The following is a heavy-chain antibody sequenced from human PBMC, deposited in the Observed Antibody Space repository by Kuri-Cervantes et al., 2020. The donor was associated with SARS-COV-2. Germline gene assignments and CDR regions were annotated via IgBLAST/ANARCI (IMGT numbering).Heavy chain of an antibody. V-gene: IGHV3-20*04. CDR1: GFTFSSYG. CDR2: INWNGGST. Sequence: LSLTCAASGFTFSSYGMHWVRQAPGKGLEWVSGINWNGGSTGYADSVKGRFTISRDNAKNSLYLQMNSLRAEDTAVYYCAREHLSVFYVFDYWGQGTLVTVSS. CDR3: AREHLSVFYVFDY. D-gene: IGHD5/OR15-5a*01. J-gene: IGHJ4*02.